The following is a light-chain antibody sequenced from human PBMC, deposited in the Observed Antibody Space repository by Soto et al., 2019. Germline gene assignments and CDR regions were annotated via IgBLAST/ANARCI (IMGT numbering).Light chain of an antibody. CDR3: SSYTTRSTVI. V-gene: IGLV2-14*01. CDR2: EVS. J-gene: IGLJ2*01. Sequence: QSVLTQPASVSGSPGQSITISCTGTSSDVGAYNFVSWYQQHPGKAPKLMIYEVSHRPSGVSNRFSASKSGNTASLTISGLQADDEADYYCSSYTTRSTVIIGGGTKLTVL. CDR1: SSDVGAYNF.